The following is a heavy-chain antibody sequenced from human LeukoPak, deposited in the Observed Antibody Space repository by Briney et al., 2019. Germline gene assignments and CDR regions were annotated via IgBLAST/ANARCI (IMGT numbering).Heavy chain of an antibody. CDR1: RFTFSSFS. CDR3: ARDRGSSWVDYYYMDV. J-gene: IGHJ6*03. D-gene: IGHD6-13*01. CDR2: VSYDGSSK. Sequence: GGSLRLSCAASRFTFSSFSMHWVRQAPGKGLEWVAVVSYDGSSKNYADSVKGRFTISRDNSKNTLYLQMNSLRAEDTAVYYCARDRGSSWVDYYYMDVWGKGTPVTVSS. V-gene: IGHV3-30*14.